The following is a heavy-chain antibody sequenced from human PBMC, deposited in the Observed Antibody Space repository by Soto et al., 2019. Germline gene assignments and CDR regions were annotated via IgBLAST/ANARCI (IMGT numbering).Heavy chain of an antibody. CDR2: ISAYNGNT. D-gene: IGHD3-22*01. V-gene: IGHV1-18*04. CDR3: ARQIDFDY. Sequence: QVQLVQSGAEVKKPGASVKVSCKASGYTFTSYGISWVRQAPGQGLEWMGWISAYNGNTNYAQKLQGRVTMTTDTSTSTAYXELXXXXXXXXAVYYCARQIDFDYWGQGTLVTVSX. CDR1: GYTFTSYG. J-gene: IGHJ4*02.